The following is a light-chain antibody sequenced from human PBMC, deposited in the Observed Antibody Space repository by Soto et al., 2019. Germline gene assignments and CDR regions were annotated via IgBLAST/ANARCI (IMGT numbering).Light chain of an antibody. J-gene: IGKJ2*01. V-gene: IGKV3-20*01. CDR3: QQYGSSPRYN. CDR1: QSVSSSY. Sequence: EIVLTQSPGTLSLSPGERATLSCRASQSVSSSYLAWYQQKPGQAPRLLIYGASSRATGIPDTFSGSGSGTDFTLTISSLEPEDVAVYYCQQYGSSPRYNFGQGTKLEIK. CDR2: GAS.